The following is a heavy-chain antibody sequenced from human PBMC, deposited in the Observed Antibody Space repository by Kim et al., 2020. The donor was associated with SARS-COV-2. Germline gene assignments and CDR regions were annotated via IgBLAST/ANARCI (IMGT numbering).Heavy chain of an antibody. CDR3: ARDRRSCSGGSCTNWFDP. D-gene: IGHD2-15*01. V-gene: IGHV4-4*06. Sequence: KSRVTMSVDTSKNQFSLKLSSVTAADTAGYYCARDRRSCSGGSCTNWFDPWGQGTLVTVSS. J-gene: IGHJ5*02.